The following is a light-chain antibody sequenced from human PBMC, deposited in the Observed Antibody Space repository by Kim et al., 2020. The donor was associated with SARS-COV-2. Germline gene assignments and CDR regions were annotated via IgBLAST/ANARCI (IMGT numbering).Light chain of an antibody. CDR1: QGFSSW. V-gene: IGKV1D-12*01. CDR3: QQADSFPLT. CDR2: AAS. Sequence: DIRMTQSPSSVSASVGDRVTITCRASQGFSSWLAWYQQKPGKAPKLLIYAASSLQSGVPSRFSGSGSGTDFTLTINSLQPEDFATYYCQQADSFPLTFGGGTKVDIK. J-gene: IGKJ4*01.